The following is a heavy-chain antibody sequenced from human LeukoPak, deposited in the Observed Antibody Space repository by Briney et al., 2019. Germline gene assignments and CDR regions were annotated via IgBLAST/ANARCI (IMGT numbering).Heavy chain of an antibody. J-gene: IGHJ4*02. Sequence: SETLSLTCAVYGGSFSGYYWSWIRQPPGKGLEWIGEINHSGSTNYNPSLKSRVTISVDTSKNQFSLKLSSVTVADTAVYYCARGEYSSGWYEWGQGTLVTVSS. CDR1: GGSFSGYY. V-gene: IGHV4-34*01. CDR3: ARGEYSSGWYE. D-gene: IGHD6-19*01. CDR2: INHSGST.